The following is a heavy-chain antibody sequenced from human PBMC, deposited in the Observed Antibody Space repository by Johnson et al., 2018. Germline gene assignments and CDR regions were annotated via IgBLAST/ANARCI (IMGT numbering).Heavy chain of an antibody. CDR2: ISYDGVSK. V-gene: IGHV3-30-3*01. Sequence: VQLVESGGGVVQPGRSLRLSCAASGFTFSNYAMHWVRQAPGKGLEWVTIISYDGVSKHYADSVKGRFTISRDNSKKALYLQMNSLRAEDTAVYYCATDMDFWGKGTTVTVSS. CDR3: ATDMDF. CDR1: GFTFSNYA. J-gene: IGHJ6*03.